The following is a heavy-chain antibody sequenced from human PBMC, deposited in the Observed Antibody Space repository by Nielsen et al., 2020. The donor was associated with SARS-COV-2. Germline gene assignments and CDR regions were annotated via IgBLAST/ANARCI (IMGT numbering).Heavy chain of an antibody. V-gene: IGHV3-33*05. J-gene: IGHJ3*02. Sequence: VRQAPGKGLEWVAVISYDGSNKYYADSVKGRFTISRDNSKNTLYLQMNSLRAEDTAVYYCARDLGYTDAFDIWGQGTMVTVSS. CDR3: ARDLGYTDAFDI. D-gene: IGHD1-1*01. CDR2: ISYDGSNK.